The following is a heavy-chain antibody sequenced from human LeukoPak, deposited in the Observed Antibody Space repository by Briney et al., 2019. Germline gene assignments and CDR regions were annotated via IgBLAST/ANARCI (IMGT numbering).Heavy chain of an antibody. D-gene: IGHD1-1*01. Sequence: ASVKVSCKASGYTFTSYAMHWVRQAPGQRLEWMGWINADNGNTKYSQKFQGRVTITRDTSASTAYMELSSLRSEDTAVYYCARDYGLEPFSYFDYWGQGTLVTVSS. CDR3: ARDYGLEPFSYFDY. J-gene: IGHJ4*02. CDR2: INADNGNT. V-gene: IGHV1-3*01. CDR1: GYTFTSYA.